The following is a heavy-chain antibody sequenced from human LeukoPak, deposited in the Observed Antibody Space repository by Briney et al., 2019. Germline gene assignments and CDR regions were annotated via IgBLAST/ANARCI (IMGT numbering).Heavy chain of an antibody. Sequence: GGSLRLSCAASGFTFSSYAMSWVRQAPGKGLEWVSAISGSGGSTYYADSVKGRFTISRDNSKNTLYLQMNSLRAEDTAVYYSANGHALLWFGELPLDYWGQGTLVTVSS. CDR2: ISGSGGST. CDR1: GFTFSSYA. CDR3: ANGHALLWFGELPLDY. V-gene: IGHV3-23*01. D-gene: IGHD3-10*01. J-gene: IGHJ4*02.